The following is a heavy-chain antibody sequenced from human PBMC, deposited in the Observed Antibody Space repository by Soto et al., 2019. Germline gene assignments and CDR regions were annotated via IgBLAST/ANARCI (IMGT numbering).Heavy chain of an antibody. J-gene: IGHJ6*02. D-gene: IGHD2-15*01. CDR1: GGSFSGYY. CDR2: INHSGST. Sequence: NHSETLSLTCAVYGGSFSGYYWSWIRQPPGKGLEWIGEINHSGSTNYNPSLKSRVTISVDTSKNQFSLKLSSVTAADTAVYYCARHVVVVVAATLFPPGMDVWGQGTTVTVSS. CDR3: ARHVVVVVAATLFPPGMDV. V-gene: IGHV4-34*01.